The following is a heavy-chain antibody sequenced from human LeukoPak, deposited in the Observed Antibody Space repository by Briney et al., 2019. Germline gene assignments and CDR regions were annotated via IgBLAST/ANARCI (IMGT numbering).Heavy chain of an antibody. D-gene: IGHD3-10*01. V-gene: IGHV4-34*01. J-gene: IGHJ5*02. CDR3: ARRYYYGSGRNWFDP. Sequence: PSETLPLTCAVYGGSFSGYYWSWIRQPPGKGLEWIGKINHSGSTNYNPSLKSRVTISVDTSKNQFSLKLSSVTAADTAVYYCARRYYYGSGRNWFDPWGQGTLVTVSS. CDR2: INHSGST. CDR1: GGSFSGYY.